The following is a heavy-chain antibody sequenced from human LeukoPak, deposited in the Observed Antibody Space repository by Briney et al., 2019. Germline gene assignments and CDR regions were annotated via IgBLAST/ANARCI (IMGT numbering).Heavy chain of an antibody. CDR1: GYSISTGYY. CDR3: TLFSTASSPPAYY. CDR2: IYHSGIT. D-gene: IGHD3-9*01. Sequence: PSGTLCLTCAVSGYSISTGYYWCWIRQSPGKGLEWIGIIYHSGITHYNPSLQGRVTLSGDTSKNQFSLHLNSVTAADTAVYYCTLFSTASSPPAYYWGQGTLVIASS. J-gene: IGHJ4*02. V-gene: IGHV4-38-2*01.